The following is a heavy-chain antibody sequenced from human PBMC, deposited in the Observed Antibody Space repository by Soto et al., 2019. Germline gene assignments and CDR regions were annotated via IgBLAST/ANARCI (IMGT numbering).Heavy chain of an antibody. CDR1: RYGFTSYW. Sequence: GESLKISWNGSRYGFTSYWIGWVLQMPGKGLEWMGIIYPGDSDTRYSPSFQGQVTISADKSISTAYLQWSSLKASDTAMYYCARLTHSSSYTHDAFDIWGQGTMVTVSS. J-gene: IGHJ3*02. D-gene: IGHD6-13*01. CDR3: ARLTHSSSYTHDAFDI. CDR2: IYPGDSDT. V-gene: IGHV5-51*01.